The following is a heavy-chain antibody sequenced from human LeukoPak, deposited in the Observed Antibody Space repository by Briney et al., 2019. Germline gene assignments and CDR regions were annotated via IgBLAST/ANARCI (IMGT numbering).Heavy chain of an antibody. V-gene: IGHV1-2*02. D-gene: IGHD2-8*01. CDR1: GYTFTGPY. CDR3: ARVEHCTKGVCINFDL. CDR2: INPNSGGT. Sequence: ASVKVSCKASGYTFTGPYIHWMRQAPGQGLEWMAWINPNSGGTKYAQKFQGRVTVTRDTSTSTAYMELSGLRADDTATYYCARVEHCTKGVCINFDLWGQGTLLAVSS. J-gene: IGHJ4*02.